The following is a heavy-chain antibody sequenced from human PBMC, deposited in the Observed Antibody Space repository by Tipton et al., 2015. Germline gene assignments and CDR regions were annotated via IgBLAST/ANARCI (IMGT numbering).Heavy chain of an antibody. CDR1: AYSISSDYY. J-gene: IGHJ4*02. CDR2: ISHSGNT. CDR3: ACHDYDLLTRDYQTVDY. Sequence: TLSLTCAVSAYSISSDYYWGWIRQPPGKGLEWTGSISHSGNTYYNPSLKSRVTMSRDTSKNQFSLRLTSVTAADTAVYYCACHDYDLLTRDYQTVDYWGQGTRVTVSS. V-gene: IGHV4-38-2*01. D-gene: IGHD3-9*01.